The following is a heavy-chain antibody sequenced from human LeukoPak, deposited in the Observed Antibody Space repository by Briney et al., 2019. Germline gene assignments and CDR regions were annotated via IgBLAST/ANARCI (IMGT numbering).Heavy chain of an antibody. J-gene: IGHJ5*02. CDR3: ASPISGRLGS. V-gene: IGHV4-34*01. CDR2: INHSGST. D-gene: IGHD1-26*01. CDR1: GGSFSGYY. Sequence: PSETLPLTCAVYGGSFSGYYWSWVRQPPGKGLEWIGEINHSGSTNYNPSLKSRVTISVDTSKNQFSLKLSSVTAADTAVYYCASPISGRLGSWGQGTLVTVSS.